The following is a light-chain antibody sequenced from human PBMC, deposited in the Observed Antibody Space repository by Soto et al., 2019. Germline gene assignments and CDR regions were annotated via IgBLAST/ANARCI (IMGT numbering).Light chain of an antibody. CDR2: AAS. V-gene: IGKV1-39*01. Sequence: DIQMTRSPSSLSASVGDRVTITCRASQSINTYLNWYQQKPGKAPKLLIYAASSLQSGVPSRFSGSGSGTDFTLTINSLQPEDFATFYCQQSYRTPLTFGGGTKVEIK. CDR3: QQSYRTPLT. J-gene: IGKJ4*01. CDR1: QSINTY.